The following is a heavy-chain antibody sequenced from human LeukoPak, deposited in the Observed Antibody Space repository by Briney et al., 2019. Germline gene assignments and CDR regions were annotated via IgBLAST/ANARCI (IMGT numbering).Heavy chain of an antibody. Sequence: KTSETLSLTCAVYGGSFSGYYWGWIRQPPGKGLEWIGNIYYSGSTYYNVSLQSRVTISIDTSKNQFSLRLNSVTAADTAMYYCAKSDGYGLIDYWGQGTLVTVSS. CDR1: GGSFSGYY. D-gene: IGHD2-21*02. J-gene: IGHJ4*02. V-gene: IGHV4-34*01. CDR2: IYYSGST. CDR3: AKSDGYGLIDY.